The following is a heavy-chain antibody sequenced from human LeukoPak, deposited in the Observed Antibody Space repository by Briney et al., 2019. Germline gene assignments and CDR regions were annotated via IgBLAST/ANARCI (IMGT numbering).Heavy chain of an antibody. V-gene: IGHV1-2*02. CDR2: INPKSGGT. Sequence: GASVKVSCKASGYTFTGYYMHWVRQAPGQGLEWVGWINPKSGGTNYAQKFQGRVTVTRDTSINTAYMEVSSLKSDDTAVYYCAKYSGYDGYYYAMDVWGQGTTVTVSS. D-gene: IGHD5-12*01. CDR1: GYTFTGYY. J-gene: IGHJ6*02. CDR3: AKYSGYDGYYYAMDV.